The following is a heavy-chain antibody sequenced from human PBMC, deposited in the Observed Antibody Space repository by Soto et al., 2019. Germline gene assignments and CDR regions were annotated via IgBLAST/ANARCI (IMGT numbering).Heavy chain of an antibody. Sequence: GGSLRLSCAASGFTVSSNYMSWVRQAPGKGLEWVSVIYSGGSTYYADSVKGRFTISRDNAKNTLYLQMNSLRAEDTALYYCAKDSLSGSYYPGEICWGQGTLVTVSS. D-gene: IGHD1-26*01. CDR2: IYSGGST. CDR1: GFTVSSNY. V-gene: IGHV3-53*05. J-gene: IGHJ4*02. CDR3: AKDSLSGSYYPGEIC.